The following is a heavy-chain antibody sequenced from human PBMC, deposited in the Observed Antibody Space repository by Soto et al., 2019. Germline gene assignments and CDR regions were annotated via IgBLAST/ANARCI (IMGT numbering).Heavy chain of an antibody. Sequence: QVQLVQSGAEVKKPGSSVKVSCKASGGTFSSYAISWVRQAPGQGLEWMGGIIPIFGTANYAQKFQGRVTITADESTSTAYMELSSLRSEDTAVYYCARDSDLITVILRHYYYYGMDVWGQGTTVTVSS. V-gene: IGHV1-69*01. CDR1: GGTFSSYA. J-gene: IGHJ6*02. CDR3: ARDSDLITVILRHYYYYGMDV. CDR2: IIPIFGTA. D-gene: IGHD4-17*01.